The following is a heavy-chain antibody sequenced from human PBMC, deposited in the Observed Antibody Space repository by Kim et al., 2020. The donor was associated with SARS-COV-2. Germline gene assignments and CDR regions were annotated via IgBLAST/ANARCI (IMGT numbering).Heavy chain of an antibody. CDR3: ARGGGGGAMGVGRSYYYYGMDV. CDR2: ISGSGGST. CDR1: GFTFSSYA. J-gene: IGHJ6*02. V-gene: IGHV3-23*01. Sequence: GGSLRLSCAASGFTFSSYAMSWVRQAPGKGLEWVSAISGSGGSTYYADSVKGRFTISRDNSKNTLYLQMNSLRAEDTAVYYCARGGGGGAMGVGRSYYYYGMDVWGQGTTVTVSS. D-gene: IGHD3-3*01.